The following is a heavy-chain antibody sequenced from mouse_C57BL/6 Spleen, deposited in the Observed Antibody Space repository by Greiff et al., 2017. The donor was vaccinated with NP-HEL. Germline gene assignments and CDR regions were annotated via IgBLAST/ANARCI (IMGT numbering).Heavy chain of an antibody. CDR1: GYTFPSSW. CDR2: IDPNSGGT. D-gene: IGHD2-3*01. J-gene: IGHJ1*03. V-gene: IGHV1-72*01. Sequence: QVQLQQPGAELVKPGASVKLSCKASGYTFPSSWMHWVKRRPGRGLGWIGRIDPNSGGTKYNEKFKSKATLTVDKPSSTAYMQLSSLTSEDSAVYYCARDGNDWYFDVWGTGTTVTVSS. CDR3: ARDGNDWYFDV.